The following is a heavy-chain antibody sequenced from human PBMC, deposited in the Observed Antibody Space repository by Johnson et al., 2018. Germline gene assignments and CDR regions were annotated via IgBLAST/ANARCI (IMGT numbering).Heavy chain of an antibody. CDR3: ARAWRGGNDAFDI. D-gene: IGHD3-10*01. CDR2: MNPKSGNT. J-gene: IGHJ3*02. CDR1: GYTFTSYD. V-gene: IGHV1-8*01. Sequence: VQLVESGAEVKKPGASVKVSCKASGYTFTSYDINWVRQATGQGPEWMGWMNPKSGNTGYAQTFQGRVTMTWDSSISTAYMELSSLRSEDTAVYYCARAWRGGNDAFDIWGQGTRVTVSS.